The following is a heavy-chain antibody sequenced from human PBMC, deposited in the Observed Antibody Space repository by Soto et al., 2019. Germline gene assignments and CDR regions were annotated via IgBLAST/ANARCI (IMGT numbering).Heavy chain of an antibody. V-gene: IGHV3-7*03. D-gene: IGHD2-21*02. Sequence: GGSLRLSCAASGFTFSSYWMSWVRQAPGKGLEWVANIKQDGSEKYYVDSVKGRFTISRDNAKNSLYLQMNSLRAEDTAVYYCARDGGWAVVTPYYYGMDVWGQGTRVTVSS. J-gene: IGHJ6*02. CDR1: GFTFSSYW. CDR2: IKQDGSEK. CDR3: ARDGGWAVVTPYYYGMDV.